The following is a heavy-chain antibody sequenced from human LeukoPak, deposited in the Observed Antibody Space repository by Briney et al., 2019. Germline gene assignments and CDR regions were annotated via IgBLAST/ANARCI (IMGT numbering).Heavy chain of an antibody. CDR3: TRDLGYTTSQTNDY. D-gene: IGHD5-12*01. V-gene: IGHV3-66*01. J-gene: IGHJ4*02. Sequence: PGGSLRLSCVASGFSVSDSYMTWVRQAPGKGLEWVSVLFSAGDAHYADSVKGRFTISRDNSKNTLYLQMNSLTVEDTAMYYCTRDLGYTTSQTNDYWGQGTLVTVSS. CDR2: LFSAGDA. CDR1: GFSVSDSY.